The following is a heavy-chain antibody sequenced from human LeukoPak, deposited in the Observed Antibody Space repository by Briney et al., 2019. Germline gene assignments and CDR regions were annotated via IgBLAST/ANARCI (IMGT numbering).Heavy chain of an antibody. V-gene: IGHV4-59*08. Sequence: SETLSLTCSVSGDSISGYYWSWIRQPPGKGLEWIGYIYYSGRTNYNPSLKSRVTISEDTSKNHFSLRLRSVTAADTAVYYCARALQDYYYGMDVWGQGTTVTVSS. D-gene: IGHD5-24*01. J-gene: IGHJ6*02. CDR1: GDSISGYY. CDR3: ARALQDYYYGMDV. CDR2: IYYSGRT.